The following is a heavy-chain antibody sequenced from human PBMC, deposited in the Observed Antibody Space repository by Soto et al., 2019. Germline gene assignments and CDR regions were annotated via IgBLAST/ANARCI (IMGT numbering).Heavy chain of an antibody. CDR2: INPSGGST. CDR3: ARVMSGAVAGTSWFDP. J-gene: IGHJ5*02. V-gene: IGHV1-46*03. Sequence: ASVKVSCKASGYTFSSYYMHWVRQAPGQGLEWMGIINPSGGSTSYAQKFQGRVTMTRDTSTSTVYMELSSLRSEDTAVYYCARVMSGAVAGTSWFDPWGQGTLVTVS. CDR1: GYTFSSYY. D-gene: IGHD6-19*01.